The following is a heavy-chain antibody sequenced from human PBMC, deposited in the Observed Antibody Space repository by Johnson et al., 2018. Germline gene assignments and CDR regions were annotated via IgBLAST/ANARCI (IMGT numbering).Heavy chain of an antibody. J-gene: IGHJ6*02. Sequence: EVQLVESGGGLVQPGGSLRLSCAASGFTFSSYWMSWVRQAPGKGLEWVANIKQDGSEKYYVDSVKGRFTISRNNAKNSLYLQMNSLRAEDTAVYSCARYDVGSGDGMDVWGQGTTVTVSS. CDR2: IKQDGSEK. CDR3: ARYDVGSGDGMDV. D-gene: IGHD3-3*01. V-gene: IGHV3-7*01. CDR1: GFTFSSYW.